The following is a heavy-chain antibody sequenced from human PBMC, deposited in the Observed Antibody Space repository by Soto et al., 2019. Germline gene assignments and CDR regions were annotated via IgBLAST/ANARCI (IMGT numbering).Heavy chain of an antibody. CDR1: GGTFSSYA. CDR3: ATTTNYYYDSSGYAFDI. CDR2: IIPIFGTA. V-gene: IGHV1-69*13. D-gene: IGHD3-22*01. Sequence: SVKVSCKASGGTFSSYAISWVRQAPGQGLEWMGGIIPIFGTANYAQKFQGRVTITADESTSTAYMELSSLRSEDTAVYYCATTTNYYYDSSGYAFDIFGQGTMVTVSS. J-gene: IGHJ3*02.